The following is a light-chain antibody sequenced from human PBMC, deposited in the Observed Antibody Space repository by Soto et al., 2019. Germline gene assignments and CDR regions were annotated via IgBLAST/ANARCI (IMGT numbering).Light chain of an antibody. J-gene: IGKJ3*01. CDR3: QQYNSYSPLFT. V-gene: IGKV1-5*03. Sequence: DIQMTQSPSTLSASVGDRVTITCRPSQSISSWLAWYQQKPGKAPKLLIYKASSLESGVPSRFSGSGSGTEFTLTISSLQPDDFATYYCQQYNSYSPLFTFGPGTKVDIK. CDR2: KAS. CDR1: QSISSW.